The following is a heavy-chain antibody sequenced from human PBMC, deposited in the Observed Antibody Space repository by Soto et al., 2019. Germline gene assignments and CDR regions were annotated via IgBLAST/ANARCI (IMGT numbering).Heavy chain of an antibody. CDR1: GYXXXGDW. V-gene: IGHV5-10-1*01. J-gene: IGHJ4*02. CDR2: IDPSDSQT. CDR3: ARQIYDSDTGPNFQYYFDS. Sequence: GESLKISCKGSGYXXXGDWITRGRQKPGKGLEWMGRIDPSDSQTYYSPSFRGHVTISVTKSITTVFLQWSSLRASDTAMYYCARQIYDSDTGPNFQYYFDSWGQGTPVTVSS. D-gene: IGHD3-22*01.